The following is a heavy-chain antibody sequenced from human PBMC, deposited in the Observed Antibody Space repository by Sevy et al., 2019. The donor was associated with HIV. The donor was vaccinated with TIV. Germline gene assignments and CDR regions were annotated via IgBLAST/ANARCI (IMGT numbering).Heavy chain of an antibody. CDR2: IRSNSNNYAT. V-gene: IGHV3-73*01. Sequence: GGSLRLSCAVSGFNFSVSAMHWVRQASGKGLEWMGRIRSNSNNYATAYSTSVKGRFTLSRDDSKSTAYLHMNSVKREDTALYYCPTVLGVPFDYWGQGALVTVSS. CDR1: GFNFSVSA. D-gene: IGHD3-10*01. CDR3: PTVLGVPFDY. J-gene: IGHJ4*02.